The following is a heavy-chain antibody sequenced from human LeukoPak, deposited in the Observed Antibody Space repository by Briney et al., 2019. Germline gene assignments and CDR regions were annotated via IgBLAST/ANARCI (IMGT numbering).Heavy chain of an antibody. Sequence: QPGGSLRLSCAASGFTFSNYWMTWVRQAPGKGLEWVGRIRSKANSYATAYAASVEGRFTISRDDSKNTAYLQMNSLKTEDTAVYYCTRLAFRYYDPGARSSPLGGWGQGTLVTVSS. CDR2: IRSKANSYAT. V-gene: IGHV3-73*01. CDR1: GFTFSNYW. CDR3: TRLAFRYYDPGARSSPLGG. J-gene: IGHJ4*02. D-gene: IGHD3-3*01.